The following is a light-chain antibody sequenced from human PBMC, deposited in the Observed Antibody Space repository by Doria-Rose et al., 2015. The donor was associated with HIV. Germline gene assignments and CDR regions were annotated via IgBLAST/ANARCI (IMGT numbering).Light chain of an antibody. CDR1: QSLLHTSKNY. CDR3: QQYYDTPS. V-gene: IGKV4-1*01. J-gene: IGKJ3*01. CDR2: WAS. Sequence: TQSPESLGMSLGERATLNCKSNQSLLHTSKNYLAWYQQKPGQPPKLLIYWASTRQSGVPARFSGSGSVADFTLTISSLEAEDVAVYYCQQYYDTPSFGPGTTADIK.